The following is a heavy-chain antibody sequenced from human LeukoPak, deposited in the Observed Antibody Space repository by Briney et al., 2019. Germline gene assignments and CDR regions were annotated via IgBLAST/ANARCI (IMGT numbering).Heavy chain of an antibody. CDR2: INYSGST. V-gene: IGHV4-34*01. CDR1: GGSFSGYY. J-gene: IGHJ5*02. D-gene: IGHD3-16*01. Sequence: SETLSLTCTVSGGSFSGYYWSWIRQPPGKGLEWIGEINYSGSTNYNPSLKSRVSISLDTSKNQFSLRLSSVTAADTAVYYCARQFALTWFDPWGQGTLVTVSS. CDR3: ARQFALTWFDP.